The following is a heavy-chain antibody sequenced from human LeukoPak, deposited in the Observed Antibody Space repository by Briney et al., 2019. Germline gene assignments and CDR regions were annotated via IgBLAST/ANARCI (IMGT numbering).Heavy chain of an antibody. D-gene: IGHD5-18*01. CDR2: IYSGGST. CDR1: GSTVSSNY. V-gene: IGHV3-53*01. J-gene: IGHJ3*02. Sequence: PGGSLRLSCAASGSTVSSNYMSWVRQAPGKGLEWVSVIYSGGSTYYADSVKGRFTISKDNSKNTLYLQMNSLRAEETAVYYCARMIQLRASDAFDIWGQGTMVTVSS. CDR3: ARMIQLRASDAFDI.